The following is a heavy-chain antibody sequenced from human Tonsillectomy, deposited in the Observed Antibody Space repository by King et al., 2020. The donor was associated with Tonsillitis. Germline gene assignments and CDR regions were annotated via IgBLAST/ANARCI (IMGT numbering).Heavy chain of an antibody. J-gene: IGHJ3*02. CDR2: IYPGDSDT. Sequence: QLVQSGAEVKKPGESLKISCKGSGYNFISYWIGWGRQMPGKGLEWMGIIYPGDSDTTYSPSFKGQLTISVEKSISTAYLQWSSLRASDTAMYYCARLGIAVLEGAFDIWGQGTMVTVSS. D-gene: IGHD6-19*01. CDR1: GYNFISYW. V-gene: IGHV5-51*01. CDR3: ARLGIAVLEGAFDI.